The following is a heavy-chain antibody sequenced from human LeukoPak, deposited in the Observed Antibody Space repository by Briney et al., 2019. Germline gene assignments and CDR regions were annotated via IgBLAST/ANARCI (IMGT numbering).Heavy chain of an antibody. CDR3: ASYPGIAVAVDSYYYYGMDV. CDR1: GGTFSSYA. CDR2: IIPIFGTA. D-gene: IGHD6-13*01. Sequence: SVKVSCKASGGTFSSYAISWVRRAPGQGLEWMGGIIPIFGTANYAQKFQGRVTITADESTSTAYMELSSLRSEDTAVYYCASYPGIAVAVDSYYYYGMDVWGQGTTVTVSS. V-gene: IGHV1-69*13. J-gene: IGHJ6*02.